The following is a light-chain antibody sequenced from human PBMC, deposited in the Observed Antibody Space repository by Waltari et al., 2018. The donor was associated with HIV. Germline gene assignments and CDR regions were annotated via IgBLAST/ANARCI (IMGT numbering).Light chain of an antibody. CDR3: QALRV. J-gene: IGLJ2*01. CDR1: SSNIGACYD. CDR2: GNT. Sequence: QSVLTQPPSVSGAPGQRVTISCTGSSSNIGACYDVHWYQQLPGTAPKLLIYGNTNRPSGVPDRFSGPKSGTSASLAITGLQAEDEADYYCQALRVFGGGTKLTVL. V-gene: IGLV1-40*01.